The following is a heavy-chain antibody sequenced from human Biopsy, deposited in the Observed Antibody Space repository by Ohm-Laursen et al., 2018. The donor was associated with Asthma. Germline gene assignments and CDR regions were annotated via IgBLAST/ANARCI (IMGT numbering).Heavy chain of an antibody. CDR3: AREKVIESRGFQNWFDP. CDR1: GSTFSRHA. V-gene: IGHV3-33*01. CDR2: IYYDGSRK. Sequence: SLRLSCSASGSTFSRHALHWVRQAPGKGLEWVAGIYYDGSRKYYTESVKGRFTISRDNSKNRLYLEMASLRAEDTAVYYCAREKVIESRGFQNWFDPWGQGTLVHVSS. D-gene: IGHD3-16*02. J-gene: IGHJ5*02.